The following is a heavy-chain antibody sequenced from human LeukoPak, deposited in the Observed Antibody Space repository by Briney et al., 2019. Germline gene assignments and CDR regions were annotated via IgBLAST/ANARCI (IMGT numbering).Heavy chain of an antibody. J-gene: IGHJ5*02. CDR2: IYHSGST. Sequence: SETLSLTCTVSGYSLSRGYYWGWTRQPPGKGLEWIGSIYHSGSTYYNPSLKSRVTISVDTSKNQFSLKLSSVTAADTAVYYCARGVDPSLDPQYYYDSSGYYFYWFDPWGQGTLVTVSS. CDR3: ARGVDPSLDPQYYYDSSGYYFYWFDP. V-gene: IGHV4-38-2*02. D-gene: IGHD3-22*01. CDR1: GYSLSRGYY.